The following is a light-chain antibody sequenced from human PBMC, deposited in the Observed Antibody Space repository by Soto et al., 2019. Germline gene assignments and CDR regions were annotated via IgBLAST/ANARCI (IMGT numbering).Light chain of an antibody. Sequence: TLLTQSPATLSLSPGERATLSCRASQSVSNDFLAWYQQKPGQAPRLLIYGASTRATDVPDRFSGSGSGADFTLTISRLEPEDFAVYYCQQYGSSPPRTFGQGTKVDIK. CDR1: QSVSNDF. CDR2: GAS. CDR3: QQYGSSPPRT. V-gene: IGKV3-20*01. J-gene: IGKJ1*01.